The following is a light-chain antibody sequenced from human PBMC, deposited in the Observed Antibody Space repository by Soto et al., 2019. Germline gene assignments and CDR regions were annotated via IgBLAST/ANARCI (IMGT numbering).Light chain of an antibody. CDR1: QSISSY. J-gene: IGKJ2*01. V-gene: IGKV1-39*01. CDR2: TAS. Sequence: DIQMTQSPSSLSASVGDRVTITCRASQSISSYLNWYQQKPGKAPNLLIYTASSLESGVPSRFSGSGSGTDFTLTITSLQPEDFATYYCQQYNSYSYTFGQGTKVDIK. CDR3: QQYNSYSYT.